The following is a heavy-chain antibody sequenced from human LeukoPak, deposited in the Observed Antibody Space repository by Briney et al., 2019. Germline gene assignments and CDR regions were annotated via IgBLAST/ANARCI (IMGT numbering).Heavy chain of an antibody. CDR1: GYSISSGYY. V-gene: IGHV4-38-2*01. CDR2: ISRIVIT. Sequence: PSETLSLTCAVSGYSISSGYYWGWFRQPPGKGREWIATISRIVITYSKTSLKSRVTTSVDTSKNQFSLKLTSVTAADTAVYYCARVDLLRGVIVRGFDYWGQGTLVSVSS. CDR3: ARVDLLRGVIVRGFDY. J-gene: IGHJ4*02. D-gene: IGHD3-10*01.